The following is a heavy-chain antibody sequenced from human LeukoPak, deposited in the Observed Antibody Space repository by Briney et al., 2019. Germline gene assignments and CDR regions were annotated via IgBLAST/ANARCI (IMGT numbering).Heavy chain of an antibody. J-gene: IGHJ3*02. CDR2: IYRSGTT. CDR3: ARSYRTLRSYDAFDI. CDR1: GYSISSGYY. Sequence: SETLSLTCGVSGYSISSGYYWGWIRQPPGKGLEWIASIYRSGTTYYNPSLKSRVTISVDTSKNQFSLRLSSVTAADTAVYYCARSYRTLRSYDAFDIWGQGTMVTVSS. D-gene: IGHD1-26*01. V-gene: IGHV4-38-2*01.